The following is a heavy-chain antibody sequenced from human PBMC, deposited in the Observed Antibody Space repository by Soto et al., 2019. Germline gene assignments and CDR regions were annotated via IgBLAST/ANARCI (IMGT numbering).Heavy chain of an antibody. J-gene: IGHJ6*02. D-gene: IGHD3-10*01. Sequence: ASVKVSCKASGGTFSSYAISWVRQAPGQGLEWMGGIIPIFGTANYAQKFQGRVTITADESTSTAYMELSSLRSEDTAVYYCARGGYGSGSTGYYYYGMDVWGQGTTVTVSS. V-gene: IGHV1-69*13. CDR3: ARGGYGSGSTGYYYYGMDV. CDR2: IIPIFGTA. CDR1: GGTFSSYA.